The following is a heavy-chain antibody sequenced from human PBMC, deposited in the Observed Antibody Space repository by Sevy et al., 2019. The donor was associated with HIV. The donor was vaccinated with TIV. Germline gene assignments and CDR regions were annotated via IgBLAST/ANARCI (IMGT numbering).Heavy chain of an antibody. J-gene: IGHJ4*02. CDR3: ARDHMYYYDTTAYYAGTDY. CDR2: INPNGGGT. CDR1: GYTFIGYY. Sequence: ASVKVSCKTSGYTFIGYYMHWVRQAPGQGLEWMGWINPNGGGTNYAQKFQGRVTMTSDTSISTAYMELSGLRSDDTAIYYCARDHMYYYDTTAYYAGTDYWGQGTLVTVSS. V-gene: IGHV1-2*02. D-gene: IGHD3-22*01.